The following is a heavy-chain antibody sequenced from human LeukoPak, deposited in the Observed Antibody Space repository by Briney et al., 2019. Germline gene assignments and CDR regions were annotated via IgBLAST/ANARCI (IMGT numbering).Heavy chain of an antibody. CDR2: IYHSGST. D-gene: IGHD3-9*01. CDR1: GYSISSGYY. V-gene: IGHV4-38-2*02. CDR3: ARGIRYFDWLLVYWFDP. Sequence: SETLSLTCTVSGYSISSGYYWGWLRQPPGKGLEWIGGIYHSGSTYYNPSLNSRVSISVDTSKNQFSLKLTSVTAADTAVYYCARGIRYFDWLLVYWFDPWGQGTLVTVSS. J-gene: IGHJ5*02.